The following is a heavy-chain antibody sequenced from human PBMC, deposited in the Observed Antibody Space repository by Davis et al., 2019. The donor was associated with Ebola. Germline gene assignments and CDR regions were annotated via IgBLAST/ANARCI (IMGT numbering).Heavy chain of an antibody. CDR2: ISYDGSNK. V-gene: IGHV3-30-3*01. J-gene: IGHJ6*04. D-gene: IGHD7-27*01. CDR3: ARPTWGPGNHYGMDV. CDR1: GFTFSSYA. Sequence: GESLKISCAASGFTFSSYAMHWVRQAPGKGLEWVAVISYDGSNKYYADSVKGRFTISRDNSKKKLYLQMNSLRAEDTAVYYCARPTWGPGNHYGMDVWGKGTTVTVSS.